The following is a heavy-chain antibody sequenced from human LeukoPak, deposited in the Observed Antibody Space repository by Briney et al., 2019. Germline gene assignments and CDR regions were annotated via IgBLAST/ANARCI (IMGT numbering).Heavy chain of an antibody. J-gene: IGHJ6*03. CDR1: GYTFTSYA. Sequence: ASVKVSCKASGYTFTSYAINWVRQAPGQGLEWMGWINTNTGNPTYAQGFTGRFVFSLDTSVSTAYLQISSLKAEDTAVYYCAREATTVSYYYYYYYMDVWGKGTTVTVSS. V-gene: IGHV7-4-1*02. D-gene: IGHD4-17*01. CDR3: AREATTVSYYYYYYYMDV. CDR2: INTNTGNP.